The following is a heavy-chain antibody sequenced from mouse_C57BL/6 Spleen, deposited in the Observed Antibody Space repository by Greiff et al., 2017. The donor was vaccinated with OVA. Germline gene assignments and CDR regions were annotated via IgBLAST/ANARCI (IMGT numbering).Heavy chain of an antibody. V-gene: IGHV10-1*01. CDR1: GFSFNTYA. Sequence: EVKLMESGGGLVQPKGSLKLSCAASGFSFNTYAMNWVRQAPGKGLEWVARIRSKSNNYATYYADSVKDRFTISRDDSESMLYLQMNNLKTEDTAMYYCVRQNWALDYWGQGTTLTVSS. CDR2: IRSKSNNYAT. D-gene: IGHD4-1*01. CDR3: VRQNWALDY. J-gene: IGHJ2*01.